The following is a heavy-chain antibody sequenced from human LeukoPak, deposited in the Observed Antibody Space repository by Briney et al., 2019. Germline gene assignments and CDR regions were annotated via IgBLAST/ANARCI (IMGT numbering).Heavy chain of an antibody. CDR3: ARDGDSWFDP. Sequence: PGGSLRLSCAASGFTFSSYGMHWVRQAPGKGLEWVAFIRYDGSNKYYADSVKGRFTISRDNSKNTLYLQMNSLRAEDTAVYYCARDGDSWFDPWGQGTLVTVSS. CDR2: IRYDGSNK. V-gene: IGHV3-30*02. D-gene: IGHD7-27*01. J-gene: IGHJ5*02. CDR1: GFTFSSYG.